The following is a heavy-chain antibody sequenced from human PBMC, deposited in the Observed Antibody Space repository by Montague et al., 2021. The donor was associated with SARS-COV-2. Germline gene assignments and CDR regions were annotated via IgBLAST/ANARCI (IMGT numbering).Heavy chain of an antibody. J-gene: IGHJ2*01. CDR2: IFGSGAGT. V-gene: IGHV3-23*01. D-gene: IGHD3-16*01. CDR1: GFPFNTYT. CDR3: AENGGSGSLAYWYFDL. Sequence: SLRLSCAASGFPFNTYTMSWVRQAPGKGLEWVSSIFGSGAGTYYADSVQGRFTISRDNSKNTLYLQLHSLRAEDTAVYYCAENGGSGSLAYWYFDLWGRGTPVAVSS.